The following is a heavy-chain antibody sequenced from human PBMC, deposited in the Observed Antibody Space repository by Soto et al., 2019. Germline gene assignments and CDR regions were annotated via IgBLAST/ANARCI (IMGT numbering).Heavy chain of an antibody. V-gene: IGHV1-8*01. CDR1: GYTFTSYD. CDR3: ASCIVVLPAAQLVPQGCAASAI. Sequence: ASVKVSCKASGYTFTSYDINCVRQATGQGLEWMGWMNPNSGNTGYAQKFQGRVTMTRNTSISTAYLELSSLRSEDTAVYYCASCIVVLPAAQLVPQGCAASAIWGQGTMVTVSS. D-gene: IGHD2-2*01. CDR2: MNPNSGNT. J-gene: IGHJ3*02.